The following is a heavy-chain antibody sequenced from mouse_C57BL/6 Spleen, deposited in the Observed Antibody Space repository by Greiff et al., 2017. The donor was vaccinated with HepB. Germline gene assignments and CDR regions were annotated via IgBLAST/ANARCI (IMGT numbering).Heavy chain of an antibody. J-gene: IGHJ4*01. CDR3: ASYYYGSSYDFYAMDY. CDR1: GFNIKNTY. Sequence: EVMLVESVAELVRPGASVKLSCTASGFNIKNTYMHWVKQRPEQGLAWIGRIDPANGNTKYAPKFQGKATITADTSSNTAYLQLSSLTSEDTAIYYCASYYYGSSYDFYAMDYWGQGTSVTVSS. D-gene: IGHD1-1*01. V-gene: IGHV14-3*01. CDR2: IDPANGNT.